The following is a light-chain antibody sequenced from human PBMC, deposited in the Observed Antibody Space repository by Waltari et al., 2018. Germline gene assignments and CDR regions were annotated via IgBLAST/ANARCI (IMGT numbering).Light chain of an antibody. CDR1: QDISNF. J-gene: IGKJ4*01. CDR2: DAS. CDR3: QKYDNPPLT. V-gene: IGKV1-33*01. Sequence: DIQMTQSPSSLSASVGDRVTITCQAGQDISNFLNWYQQKPGKAPKLLIYDASNLETGVPSRFSVSGSWTDFTFTISSLQPEDIATYYCQKYDNPPLTFGGGTKVEIK.